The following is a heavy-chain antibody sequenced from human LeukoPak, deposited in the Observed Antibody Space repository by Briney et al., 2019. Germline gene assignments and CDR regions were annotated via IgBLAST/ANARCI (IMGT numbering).Heavy chain of an antibody. CDR3: AKDSSGSTYWYFDL. CDR1: GFTFDDYA. V-gene: IGHV3-9*01. Sequence: GGSLRLSCAASGFTFDDYAMHWVRQAPGKGLEWVSGISWNSGSIGYADSVKGRFTISRDNAKNSLYLQMNSLRAEDTALYYCAKDSSGSTYWYFDLWGRGTLVTVSS. CDR2: ISWNSGSI. D-gene: IGHD1-26*01. J-gene: IGHJ2*01.